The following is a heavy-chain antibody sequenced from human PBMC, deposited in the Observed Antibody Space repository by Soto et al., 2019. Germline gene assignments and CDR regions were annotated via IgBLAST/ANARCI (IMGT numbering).Heavy chain of an antibody. CDR1: GYAFTSYA. Sequence: ASVKVSCKASGYAFTSYAMHWVRQAPGQRLEWMGWINAGNGNTKYSQKFQGRVTITRDTSASTAYMELSSLRSEDTAVYYCASSTPYGDLTRFDYYYYYMDVWGKGTTVTVSS. D-gene: IGHD4-17*01. V-gene: IGHV1-3*01. CDR3: ASSTPYGDLTRFDYYYYYMDV. CDR2: INAGNGNT. J-gene: IGHJ6*03.